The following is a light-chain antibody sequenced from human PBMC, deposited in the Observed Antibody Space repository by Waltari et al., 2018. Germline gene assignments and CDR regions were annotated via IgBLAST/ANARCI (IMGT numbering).Light chain of an antibody. V-gene: IGLV1-51*02. CDR3: GTWDSSLSGAV. CDR2: EKT. CDR1: SSNLGTNY. J-gene: IGLJ7*01. Sequence: QSVLTQPPSVSAAPGQRVTISCSGGSSNLGTNYVSLYRQFPGTAPKLLIYEKTERPSGIPGRFSGSKSGTSATLDITGLQAGDEADYYCGTWDSSLSGAVFGGGTHLTVL.